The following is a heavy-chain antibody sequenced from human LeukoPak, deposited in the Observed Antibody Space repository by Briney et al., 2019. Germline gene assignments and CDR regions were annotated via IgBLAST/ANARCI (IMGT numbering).Heavy chain of an antibody. J-gene: IGHJ6*02. CDR1: GYTFTSYG. CDR2: ISAYNGNT. CDR3: ARDGPIQLWFGLYYYYGMDV. D-gene: IGHD5-18*01. V-gene: IGHV1-18*01. Sequence: ASVKVSCKASGYTFTSYGISWVRQAPGQGLEWMGWISAYNGNTNYAQKLQGRVTMTTDTSTSTAYMELRSLRSDDTAVYYCARDGPIQLWFGLYYYYGMDVWGQGTTVTVSS.